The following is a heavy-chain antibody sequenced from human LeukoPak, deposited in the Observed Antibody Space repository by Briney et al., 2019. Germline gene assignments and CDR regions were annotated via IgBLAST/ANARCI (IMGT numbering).Heavy chain of an antibody. CDR3: ARESSRAPLAFGY. V-gene: IGHV3-15*01. CDR1: GFTFSNAW. CDR2: IKSKTDGGTT. Sequence: GGSLRLSCAASGFTFSNAWMSWVRQAPGKGLEWVGRIKSKTDGGTTDYAAPVKGRFTISRDDSKNTLYLQMNSLRAEDAAVYYCARESSRAPLAFGYWGQGTLVTVSS. J-gene: IGHJ4*02. D-gene: IGHD2-2*01.